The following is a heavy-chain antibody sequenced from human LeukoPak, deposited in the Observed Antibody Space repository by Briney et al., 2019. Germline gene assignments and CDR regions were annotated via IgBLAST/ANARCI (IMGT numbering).Heavy chain of an antibody. CDR1: GFTFSSYG. CDR3: AKGSRGWELLDAFDI. D-gene: IGHD2-15*01. J-gene: IGHJ3*02. Sequence: GGSLRLSCAASGFTFSSYGMSWVRQAPGKGLEWVSGISGSGGRTDYADSVKGRFIISRDNAKNTLFLQMNSLRAEDTAVYYCAKGSRGWELLDAFDIWGQGTMVTVSS. CDR2: ISGSGGRT. V-gene: IGHV3-23*01.